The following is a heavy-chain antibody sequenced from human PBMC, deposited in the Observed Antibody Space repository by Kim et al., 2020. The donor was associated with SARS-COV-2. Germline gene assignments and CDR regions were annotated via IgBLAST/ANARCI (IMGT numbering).Heavy chain of an antibody. V-gene: IGHV4-59*13. CDR2: IYYSGST. CDR3: ARPPLGISITIFGMVIPSFDI. Sequence: SETLSLTCTVSGGSISSYYWSWIRQPPGKGLEWIGYIYYSGSTNYNPSLKSRVTISVDTSKNQFSLKLSSVTAADTAVYYCARPPLGISITIFGMVIPSFDIWGQGTMVTVSS. J-gene: IGHJ3*02. CDR1: GGSISSYY. D-gene: IGHD3-3*01.